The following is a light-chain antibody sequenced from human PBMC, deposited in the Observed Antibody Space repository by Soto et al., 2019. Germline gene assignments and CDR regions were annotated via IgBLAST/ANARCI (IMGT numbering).Light chain of an antibody. CDR3: QQRAGWPRT. Sequence: EIVMTQSPATLSVSPGERATLSCRASQSVSSNLAWYQQKPGQAPRLLIHGASTRATGIPARFSGSGSGTEFTLTISSLQSEDFAVYYCQQRAGWPRTFGQGTKVDI. CDR2: GAS. J-gene: IGKJ1*01. CDR1: QSVSSN. V-gene: IGKV3-15*01.